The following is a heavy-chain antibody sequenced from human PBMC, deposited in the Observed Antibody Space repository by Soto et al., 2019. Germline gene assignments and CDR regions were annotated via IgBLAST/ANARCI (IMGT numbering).Heavy chain of an antibody. CDR3: ATRNDGSGSLNY. V-gene: IGHV4-4*02. J-gene: IGHJ4*02. CDR1: GDSISSSKW. CDR2: IYHSGST. D-gene: IGHD3-10*01. Sequence: QVQLQESGPGLAKPSGTLSLSCAVSGDSISSSKWWIWVRQPPGKGLEWIGEIYHSGSTSYNPSLKSPVTISVDKSKNQFSLKLNSVTAADTAVYYCATRNDGSGSLNYWDQGTLVTVSS.